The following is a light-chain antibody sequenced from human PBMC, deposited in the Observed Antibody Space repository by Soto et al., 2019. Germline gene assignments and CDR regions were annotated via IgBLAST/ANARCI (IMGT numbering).Light chain of an antibody. CDR2: DVS. CDR1: ISDVGAYNY. J-gene: IGLJ2*01. Sequence: QSALTQPASVSGSPGQSITISCTGTISDVGAYNYVSWYQQNSGKAPKLLIYDVSNRPSGVSNRFSGSKSGNTASLTISGLQAEDEGDYYCSSYTTFSTRGIFGGGTKL. V-gene: IGLV2-14*01. CDR3: SSYTTFSTRGI.